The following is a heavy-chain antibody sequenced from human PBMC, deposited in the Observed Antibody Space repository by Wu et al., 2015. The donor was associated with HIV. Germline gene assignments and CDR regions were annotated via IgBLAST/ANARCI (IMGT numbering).Heavy chain of an antibody. CDR2: IIPVLHSV. CDR1: GGNPGNTFSSHP. Sequence: QVQLVQSGAEVKKPGSSVRVSCKISGGNPGNTFSSHPISWVRHAPGQGLEWMGGIIPVLHSVSYAQKFLGRLTITVDISSTTAYMELRSLRSDDTAVYFXARDLGDYYNSGTPGYYWGQGTRGHRLL. V-gene: IGHV1-69*06. D-gene: IGHD3-10*01. CDR3: ARDLGDYYNSGTPGYY. J-gene: IGHJ4*02.